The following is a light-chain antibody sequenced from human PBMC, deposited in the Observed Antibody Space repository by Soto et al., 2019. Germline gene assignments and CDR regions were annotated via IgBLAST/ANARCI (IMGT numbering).Light chain of an antibody. Sequence: DIQMTQSPSTLSASVGDRVTITCRASQSISSWLAWYQQKPGKAPKLLIYKASSLESGVPSRFSGSGSGTEFTLTISSLQPDEFAAYYGQQYNSYSKTFGQGTKVEIK. CDR1: QSISSW. CDR3: QQYNSYSKT. V-gene: IGKV1-5*03. CDR2: KAS. J-gene: IGKJ1*01.